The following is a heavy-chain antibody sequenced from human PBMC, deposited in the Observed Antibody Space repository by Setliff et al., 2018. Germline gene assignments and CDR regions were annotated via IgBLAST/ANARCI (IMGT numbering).Heavy chain of an antibody. D-gene: IGHD3-9*01. V-gene: IGHV4-61*02. CDR1: GGSFDSGTHY. CDR3: AGTAASGTTWLSPFDY. CDR2: IQGTGNT. J-gene: IGHJ4*01. Sequence: SETLSLTCTVPGGSFDSGTHYWSLIRQPAGKVPEWIGLIQGTGNTNYNPSLQSRAAISIDTSKNQISLKISSVTAADTALYSCAGTAASGTTWLSPFDYWGHGTQVTVSS.